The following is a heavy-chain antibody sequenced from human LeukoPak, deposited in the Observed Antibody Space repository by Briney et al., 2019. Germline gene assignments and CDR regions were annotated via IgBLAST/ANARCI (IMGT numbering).Heavy chain of an antibody. CDR1: GGSISSYY. CDR2: IYTSGST. J-gene: IGHJ4*02. V-gene: IGHV4-4*07. CDR3: ARHHGAHYDFWSGYEFDY. Sequence: SETLSLTCTVSGGSISSYYWSWIRQPAGKGLEWIGRIYTSGSTNYNPSLKSRVTMSVDTSKNQFSLKLSSVTAADTAVYHCARHHGAHYDFWSGYEFDYWGQGTLVTVSS. D-gene: IGHD3-3*01.